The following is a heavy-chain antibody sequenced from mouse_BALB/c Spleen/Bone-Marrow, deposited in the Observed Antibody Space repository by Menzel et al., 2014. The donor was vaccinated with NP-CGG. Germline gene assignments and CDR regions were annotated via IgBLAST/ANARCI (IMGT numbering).Heavy chain of an antibody. D-gene: IGHD2-4*01. CDR1: GFSIKDTY. CDR2: IDPANGNT. CDR3: ANYDYGWYFDV. Sequence: EVKLQESGAELVKPGASVKLSCTASGFSIKDTYMHWVKQRPEQGLEWIGRIDPANGNTKYDPKFQGKATITADTSSNTAYLQLSSLTSEDTAVYYCANYDYGWYFDVWGAGTTVTVSS. J-gene: IGHJ1*01. V-gene: IGHV14-3*02.